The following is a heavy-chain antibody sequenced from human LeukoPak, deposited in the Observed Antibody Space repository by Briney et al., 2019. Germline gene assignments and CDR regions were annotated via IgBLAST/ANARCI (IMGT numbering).Heavy chain of an antibody. J-gene: IGHJ6*03. CDR3: ARVRGYSSGWANYYYYYYMDV. CDR2: ISAYNGNT. V-gene: IGHV1-18*04. Sequence: GASVKVSCKASGYTFTGYYMHWVRQAPGQGLEWMGWISAYNGNTNYAQKLQGRVTMTTDTSTSTAYMELRSLRSDDTAVYYCARVRGYSSGWANYYYYYYMDVWGKGTTVTVSS. CDR1: GYTFTGYY. D-gene: IGHD6-19*01.